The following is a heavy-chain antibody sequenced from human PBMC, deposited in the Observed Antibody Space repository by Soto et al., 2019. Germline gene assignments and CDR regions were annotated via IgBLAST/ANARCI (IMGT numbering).Heavy chain of an antibody. V-gene: IGHV4-30-2*01. CDR1: GGSISSGGYS. CDR3: GRGDYANAFHI. J-gene: IGHJ3*02. D-gene: IGHD4-17*01. CDR2: IYHSGST. Sequence: QLQLQESGSGLVTPSQTLSLTCAVSGGSISSGGYSWNWIRQPPGKGLEWIGNIYHSGSTYYNASLKSRGTISVARYKNQFSLKLSSVTAVDTAVYYCGRGDYANAFHIGGQGTMVTVSS.